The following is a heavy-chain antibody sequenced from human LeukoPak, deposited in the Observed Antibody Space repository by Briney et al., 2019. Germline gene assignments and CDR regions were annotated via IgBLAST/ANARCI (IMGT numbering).Heavy chain of an antibody. CDR1: GGSISSSNFY. D-gene: IGHD3-9*01. CDR2: IYYSGST. V-gene: IGHV4-39*01. Sequence: KASETLSLTCTVSGGSISSSNFYWGWIRQPPGKGLEWIGSIYYSGSTYYNPSLKSRVTISVDTSKNQFSLKLSSVTAADTAVYYCARRDDILTVGGWFDPWGQGTLVTVSS. J-gene: IGHJ5*02. CDR3: ARRDDILTVGGWFDP.